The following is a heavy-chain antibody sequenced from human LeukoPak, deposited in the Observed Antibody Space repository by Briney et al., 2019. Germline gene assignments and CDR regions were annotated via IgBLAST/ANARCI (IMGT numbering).Heavy chain of an antibody. V-gene: IGHV3-23*01. Sequence: PGASLRLSCVASGFTFTNYGMSWVRQAPGKGLEWVSTINDNGLNTHYADSVKGRFTISRDDSKNTLHLQMNSLRADDTALYYCTKGDGGWYPIDYWGQGVLVIVSS. J-gene: IGHJ4*02. D-gene: IGHD6-19*01. CDR3: TKGDGGWYPIDY. CDR2: INDNGLNT. CDR1: GFTFTNYG.